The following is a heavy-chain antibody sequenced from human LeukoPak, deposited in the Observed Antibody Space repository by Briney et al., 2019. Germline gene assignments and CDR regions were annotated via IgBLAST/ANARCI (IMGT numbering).Heavy chain of an antibody. V-gene: IGHV1-69*06. CDR3: AVFAVARRSFDY. D-gene: IGHD3-3*01. CDR1: GYTLTEVS. J-gene: IGHJ4*02. Sequence: GASVKVSCKISGYTLTEVSMHWVRQAPGQGLEWMGGIIPIFGTANYAQKFQGRVTITADKSTSTAYMELSSLRSEDTAVYYCAVFAVARRSFDYWGQGTLVTVSS. CDR2: IIPIFGTA.